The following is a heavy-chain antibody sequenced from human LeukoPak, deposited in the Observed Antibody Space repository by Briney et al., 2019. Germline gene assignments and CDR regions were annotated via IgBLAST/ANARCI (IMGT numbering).Heavy chain of an antibody. CDR2: INKDGNQK. Sequence: GGSLRLSCVASGFTFSSYWMSWVRQTPGKGLEWVGNINKDGNQKNFVDSVKGRFTISRDNAKNTQYLQMNSLRAEDTAVYYCAKGTGYCSGGSCYLIDYWGQGTLVTVSS. V-gene: IGHV3-7*03. D-gene: IGHD2-15*01. CDR3: AKGTGYCSGGSCYLIDY. J-gene: IGHJ4*02. CDR1: GFTFSSYW.